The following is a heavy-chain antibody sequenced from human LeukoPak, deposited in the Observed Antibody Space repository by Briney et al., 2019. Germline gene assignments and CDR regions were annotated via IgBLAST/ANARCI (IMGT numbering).Heavy chain of an antibody. Sequence: SETLSLTCTVSGASITRGSYFWSWIRQPAGKGLEWIGRTYFSGSANYNPSLKSRVTISVDTSTNQFSLTLNSVTAADTAVYYCASNTYYYDSTDAFDIWGQGTMVTVSS. CDR3: ASNTYYYDSTDAFDI. J-gene: IGHJ3*02. CDR1: GASITRGSYF. D-gene: IGHD3-22*01. CDR2: TYFSGSA. V-gene: IGHV4-61*02.